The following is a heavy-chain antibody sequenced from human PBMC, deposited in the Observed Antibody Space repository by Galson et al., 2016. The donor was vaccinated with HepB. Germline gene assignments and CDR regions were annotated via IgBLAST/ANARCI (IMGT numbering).Heavy chain of an antibody. CDR3: ARDNYGYGNYLDS. V-gene: IGHV3-30-3*01. CDR2: ISSEGSRT. CDR1: GFTFSSHT. Sequence: SLRLSCAASGFTFSSHTMHWVRQAPGKGLEWVAVISSEGSRTDYADSVKGRFTISGDISKNTVFLQMNSLRVIDTAVYYCARDNYGYGNYLDSWGQGTLVTVSS. J-gene: IGHJ4*02. D-gene: IGHD3-16*01.